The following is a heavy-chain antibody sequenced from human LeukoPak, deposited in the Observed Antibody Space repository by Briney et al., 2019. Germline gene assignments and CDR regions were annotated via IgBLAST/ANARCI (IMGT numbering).Heavy chain of an antibody. CDR1: GYTLTELS. J-gene: IGHJ4*02. CDR2: FDPADGET. V-gene: IGHV1-24*01. Sequence: ASVKVSCKVSGYTLTELSMHWVRQAPGKGLEWMGGFDPADGETIYAQKFQGRVTMTEDTSSDTVYMELSSLRSDDTAVYYCATAGIMAYFDYWGQGTLVTVSS. CDR3: ATAGIMAYFDY. D-gene: IGHD5-24*01.